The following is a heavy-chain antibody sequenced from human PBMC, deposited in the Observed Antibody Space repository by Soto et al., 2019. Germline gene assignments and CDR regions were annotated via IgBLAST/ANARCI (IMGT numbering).Heavy chain of an antibody. Sequence: QVQLVQSGAEVKKPGSSVKVSCKASGGTFSSYAISWVRQAPGQGLEWMGGIIPIFGTANYAQKFQGRVTITADGSTSTAYMERSSLRSEDTAVYYCARDQGGLRFLEWSSPLDYWGQGTLVTVSS. CDR1: GGTFSSYA. J-gene: IGHJ4*02. CDR2: IIPIFGTA. D-gene: IGHD3-3*01. CDR3: ARDQGGLRFLEWSSPLDY. V-gene: IGHV1-69*01.